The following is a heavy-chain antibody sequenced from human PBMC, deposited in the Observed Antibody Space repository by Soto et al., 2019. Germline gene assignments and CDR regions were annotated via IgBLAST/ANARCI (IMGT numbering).Heavy chain of an antibody. CDR1: GYSFTSYW. Sequence: GESLKISCKGSGYSFTSYWIGWVRQMPGKGLEWMGIIYPGDSDTRYSPSFQGQVTISADKSISTAYLQWSSLKASDTAMYYCARHPRSGYYMTLFDYWGQGTLVTVSS. V-gene: IGHV5-51*01. J-gene: IGHJ4*02. CDR2: IYPGDSDT. D-gene: IGHD3-3*01. CDR3: ARHPRSGYYMTLFDY.